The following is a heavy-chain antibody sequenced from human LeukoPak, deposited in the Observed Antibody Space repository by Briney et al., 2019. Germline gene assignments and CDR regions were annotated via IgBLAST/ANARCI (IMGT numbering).Heavy chain of an antibody. Sequence: GRSLRLSCAASGFTFSSYGMHWVLQAPGKGLEWVAVISYDGSNKYYADSVKGRFTISRDNSKNTLFLQMNSLRSEDTAVYYCAKDRGSPFYDSSGYCIFDYWGQGTLVTVSS. CDR1: GFTFSSYG. D-gene: IGHD3-22*01. V-gene: IGHV3-30*18. CDR2: ISYDGSNK. J-gene: IGHJ4*02. CDR3: AKDRGSPFYDSSGYCIFDY.